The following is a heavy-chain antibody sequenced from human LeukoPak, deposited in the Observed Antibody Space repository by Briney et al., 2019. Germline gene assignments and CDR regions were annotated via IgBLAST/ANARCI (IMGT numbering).Heavy chain of an antibody. CDR2: INPNSGGT. V-gene: IGHV1-2*07. J-gene: IGHJ4*02. Sequence: GASVKVSCKASGYTFTSYGINWVRQAPGRGHEWMGWINPNSGGTNYAHKFLGRVAMTRDTSISTAYMDLSGLRSDDTAVYFCARGTGAGGRGRLDSWGQGTLVTVSS. CDR3: ARGTGAGGRGRLDS. CDR1: GYTFTSYG. D-gene: IGHD6-13*01.